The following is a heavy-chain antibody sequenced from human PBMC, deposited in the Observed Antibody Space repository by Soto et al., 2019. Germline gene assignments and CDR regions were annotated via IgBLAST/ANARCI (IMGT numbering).Heavy chain of an antibody. J-gene: IGHJ5*02. CDR1: GGSFSGYY. CDR2: INHSGST. D-gene: IGHD3-10*01. Sequence: ASETLSLTCAVYGGSFSGYYWSWIRQPPGKGLEWIGEINHSGSTNYNPSLKSRVTISVDTSKNQFSLKLSSVTAADTAVYYCARFVTMVRGVANNWFDPWGQGTLVTVSS. V-gene: IGHV4-34*01. CDR3: ARFVTMVRGVANNWFDP.